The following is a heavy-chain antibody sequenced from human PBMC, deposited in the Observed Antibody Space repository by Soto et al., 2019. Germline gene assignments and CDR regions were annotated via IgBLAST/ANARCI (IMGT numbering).Heavy chain of an antibody. J-gene: IGHJ6*02. Sequence: GESLKISCKGSGYSFTSYWIGWVRQVPGKGLEWMGIIYTGDSDTRYSPSFQGQVTISADTSISTAYLQWSSLKASDTAMYYCARSRRGAYSSGWYSPSGYYNYGIDVWGQGTKVTVSS. V-gene: IGHV5-51*01. CDR2: IYTGDSDT. CDR1: GYSFTSYW. D-gene: IGHD6-19*01. CDR3: ARSRRGAYSSGWYSPSGYYNYGIDV.